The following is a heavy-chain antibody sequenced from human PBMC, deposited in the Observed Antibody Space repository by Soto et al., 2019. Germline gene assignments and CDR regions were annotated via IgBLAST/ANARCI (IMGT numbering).Heavy chain of an antibody. V-gene: IGHV4-31*03. CDR3: ARGPGI. CDR1: GDSISSGGYF. J-gene: IGHJ4*02. Sequence: QVQLQESGPGLVKPSQTLSLTCTVSGDSISSGGYFWNWIRQHPGKGLEWIGYIYYSGSTDYNPSLKSRVTISVDTSKNQFSLKLSSMTAADTAVYYCARGPGIWGQGTLVTVSS. CDR2: IYYSGST.